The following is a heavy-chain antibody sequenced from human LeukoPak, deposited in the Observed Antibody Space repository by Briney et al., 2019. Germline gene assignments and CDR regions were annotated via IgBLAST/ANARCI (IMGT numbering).Heavy chain of an antibody. J-gene: IGHJ4*02. D-gene: IGHD3-3*01. Sequence: GGSLRLSCAASGFTFSSYRMTWVRQAPGKGLEWVSSMSSGSRYIYYADSVRGRFTISRDNAKNSLYLLMNSLRAEDTAVYYCARDRPTGASRLFVVQWGQGTLVTVSS. CDR3: ARDRPTGASRLFVVQ. CDR2: MSSGSRYI. CDR1: GFTFSSYR. V-gene: IGHV3-21*01.